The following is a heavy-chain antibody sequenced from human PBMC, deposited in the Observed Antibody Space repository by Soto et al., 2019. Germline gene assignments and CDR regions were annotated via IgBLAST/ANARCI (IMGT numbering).Heavy chain of an antibody. J-gene: IGHJ5*02. V-gene: IGHV3-30*18. CDR3: AKGVSGARLDP. Sequence: QVQLVESGGGVVQPGRSLRLSCAASGFTFSSYGMHWVRQAPGKGLEWVAVISYDGSNKYYADSVKGRFTISRDNSKNTLYLQMNSLRAEDTAVYYCAKGVSGARLDPWGQGTLVTVSS. CDR2: ISYDGSNK. D-gene: IGHD3-10*01. CDR1: GFTFSSYG.